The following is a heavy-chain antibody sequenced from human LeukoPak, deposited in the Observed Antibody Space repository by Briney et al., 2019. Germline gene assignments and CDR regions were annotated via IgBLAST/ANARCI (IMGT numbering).Heavy chain of an antibody. V-gene: IGHV1-69*13. D-gene: IGHD2-2*01. CDR2: IIPIFGTA. CDR1: GGTFSSYA. CDR3: AKVPADPSEPLPPHGFDI. J-gene: IGHJ3*02. Sequence: SVKVSCKASGGTFSSYAISWVRQAPGQGLEWMGGIIPIFGTANYAQKFQGRVTITADESTSTAYMELSSLRAEDTAVYYCAKVPADPSEPLPPHGFDIWGQGTMVTVSS.